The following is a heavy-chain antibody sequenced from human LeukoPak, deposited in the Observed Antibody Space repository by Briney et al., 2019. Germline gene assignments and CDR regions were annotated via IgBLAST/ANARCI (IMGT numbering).Heavy chain of an antibody. V-gene: IGHV4-59*01. Sequence: SETLSLTCTVSGGSISSYYWSWIRQPPGKGLEWIGYIYYSGSTNCNPSVKSRVAMSVDTSKKQFSLKLSSLTAADTAVHYCARGGTAVIAPYAFDIWGQGTMVTVSS. J-gene: IGHJ3*02. D-gene: IGHD4-23*01. CDR2: IYYSGST. CDR3: ARGGTAVIAPYAFDI. CDR1: GGSISSYY.